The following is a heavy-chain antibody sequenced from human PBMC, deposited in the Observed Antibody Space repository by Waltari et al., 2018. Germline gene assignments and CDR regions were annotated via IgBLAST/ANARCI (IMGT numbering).Heavy chain of an antibody. V-gene: IGHV4-39*07. Sequence: QLQLQESGPGLVKPSETLSLTCTVSGGSISSSSYYWGWIRQPPGKGLEWIGSIFYSGNTYYHPSLKRRVTISVDTSKNQFSLKLSSVTAADTAVYYCASRAAWGQGTLVTVSS. CDR1: GGSISSSSYY. J-gene: IGHJ4*02. CDR2: IFYSGNT. CDR3: ASRAA.